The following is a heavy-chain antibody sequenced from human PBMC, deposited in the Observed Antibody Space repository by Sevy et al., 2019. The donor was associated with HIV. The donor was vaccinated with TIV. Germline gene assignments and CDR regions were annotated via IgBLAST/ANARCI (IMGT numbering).Heavy chain of an antibody. Sequence: GGSLRLSCVGSGFVFEDFAVHWVRRSPGKGLEWVSGITGNGQKKFYEGSVKGRFSISRDNARKSLYLQMNNMNFDDTAFYYCVRDMSLTLGTGHNWFDLWGQGTLVTVSS. CDR1: GFVFEDFA. J-gene: IGHJ5*02. CDR2: ITGNGQKK. V-gene: IGHV3-9*01. CDR3: VRDMSLTLGTGHNWFDL.